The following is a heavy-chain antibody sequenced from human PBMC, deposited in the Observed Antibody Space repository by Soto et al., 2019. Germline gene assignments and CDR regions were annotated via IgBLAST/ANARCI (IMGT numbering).Heavy chain of an antibody. Sequence: QVQLQESGPRLVKPSQTVSLTCTVSGDSISSGGHSWTWIRLHPGKGLGWLGFIYYTGTTYYNPSLQSRVSISVDTSKNQFSLELTSVTAADTAVYYCARAGPYDFWSGYPFEYWGQGTLVTVSS. J-gene: IGHJ4*02. CDR2: IYYTGTT. D-gene: IGHD3-3*01. CDR3: ARAGPYDFWSGYPFEY. CDR1: GDSISSGGHS. V-gene: IGHV4-31*03.